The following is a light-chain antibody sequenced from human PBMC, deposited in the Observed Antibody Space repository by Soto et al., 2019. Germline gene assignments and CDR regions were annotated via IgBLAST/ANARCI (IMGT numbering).Light chain of an antibody. J-gene: IGKJ1*01. Sequence: DSQMTQSPSTLSASVGDRVTITCRASQSISSWLAWYQQKPGKAPKLLIYDASSLESGVPSRFSGSGSGTEFTLTISSLQPDDFATYYCQQYNSYQTFGQGTKV. CDR2: DAS. V-gene: IGKV1-5*01. CDR3: QQYNSYQT. CDR1: QSISSW.